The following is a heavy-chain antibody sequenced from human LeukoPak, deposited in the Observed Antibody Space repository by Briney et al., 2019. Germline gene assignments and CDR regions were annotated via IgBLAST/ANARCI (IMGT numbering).Heavy chain of an antibody. V-gene: IGHV4-59*01. CDR2: IYYSGST. J-gene: IGHJ6*03. D-gene: IGHD6-6*01. CDR3: ARDSIAARFLGYMDV. CDR1: GGSISSYY. Sequence: SETLSLTCTVSGGSISSYYWSWTRQPPGKGLEWIGYIYYSGSTNYNPSLKSRVTISVDTSKNQFSLKLSSVTAADTAVYYCARDSIAARFLGYMDVWGKGTTVTVSS.